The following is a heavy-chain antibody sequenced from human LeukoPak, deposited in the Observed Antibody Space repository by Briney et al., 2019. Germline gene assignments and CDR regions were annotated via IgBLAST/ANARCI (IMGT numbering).Heavy chain of an antibody. D-gene: IGHD1-20*01. CDR1: GFTVSSNY. J-gene: IGHJ4*02. CDR2: IYSGGST. CDR3: ASNLYFDY. Sequence: PGGSLRLSCAASGFTVSSNYMSWVRQAPGKGLEWVSIIYSGGSTYYADSVKGRFTLSRDNSKNTLYLQMNSLRAEDTAVYYCASNLYFDYWGQGTLVTVSS. V-gene: IGHV3-53*01.